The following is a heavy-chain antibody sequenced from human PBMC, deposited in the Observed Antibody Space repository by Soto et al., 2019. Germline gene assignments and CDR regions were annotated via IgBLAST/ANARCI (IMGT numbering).Heavy chain of an antibody. CDR2: ISSDGSIT. J-gene: IGHJ6*03. V-gene: IGHV3-30*04. CDR3: TKDRNGPPGRLYYPAFAV. D-gene: IGHD3-22*01. CDR1: GFTFNNYI. Sequence: GGSLRLSCSASGFTFNNYIMHCVRQAPGKGLDWVAAISSDGSITYYAESLSGRFTISIDNSKSTMYLQMDSLRSEDTAVYYCTKDRNGPPGRLYYPAFAVGGKGPTATVPS.